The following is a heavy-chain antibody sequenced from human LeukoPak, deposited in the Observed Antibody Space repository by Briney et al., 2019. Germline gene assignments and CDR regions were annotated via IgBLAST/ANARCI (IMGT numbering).Heavy chain of an antibody. Sequence: GGSLRLSCAASGFTFSNYWMSWVRQAPGKGLEWVTKIKQDGSEKTYVDSVKGRFSISRDNAKNSLYLQMNSLRTEDTAVYYCAKGGHFNFDYWGQGTLVTVSS. J-gene: IGHJ4*02. CDR3: AKGGHFNFDY. CDR1: GFTFSNYW. CDR2: IKQDGSEK. D-gene: IGHD5-12*01. V-gene: IGHV3-7*01.